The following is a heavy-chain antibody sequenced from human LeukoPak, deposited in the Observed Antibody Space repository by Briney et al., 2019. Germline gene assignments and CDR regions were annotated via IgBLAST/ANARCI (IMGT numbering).Heavy chain of an antibody. CDR2: INTNTGNP. Sequence: ASVKVSCKASGYTFTSYAMNWARQAPGQGLEWMGWINTNTGNPTYAQGFTGRFVFSLDTSVSTAYLQISSLKAEDTAVYYCARVDYVWGSYRYFDYWGQGTLVTVSS. D-gene: IGHD3-16*02. J-gene: IGHJ4*02. CDR1: GYTFTSYA. V-gene: IGHV7-4-1*02. CDR3: ARVDYVWGSYRYFDY.